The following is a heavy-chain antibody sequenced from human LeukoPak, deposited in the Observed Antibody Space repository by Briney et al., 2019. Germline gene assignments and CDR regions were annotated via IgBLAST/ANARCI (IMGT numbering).Heavy chain of an antibody. D-gene: IGHD6-6*01. J-gene: IGHJ4*02. CDR2: ISGSGGST. Sequence: GGSLRLSCAASGFTFSSYAMSWVRQAPGRGLEWVSAISGSGGSTYYADSVKGRFTISRDNSKNTLYLQMNSLRAEDTAVYYCVKDRSIAARPSTGDYWGQGTLVTVSS. V-gene: IGHV3-23*01. CDR3: VKDRSIAARPSTGDY. CDR1: GFTFSSYA.